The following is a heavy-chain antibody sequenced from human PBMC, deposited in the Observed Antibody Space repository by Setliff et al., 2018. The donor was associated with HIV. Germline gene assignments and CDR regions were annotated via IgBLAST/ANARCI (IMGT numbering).Heavy chain of an antibody. CDR2: IRSKTYGGTT. D-gene: IGHD3-22*01. Sequence: PGGSLRLSCTVSGFTFGDYTMSWVRQAPGKGLEWVGFIRSKTYGGTTEYAASVRGRFTISRDNAKNSLYLQMNSLRAEDTAVYYCARASSYYYDSSGYSSYFDYWGQGTLVTVSS. J-gene: IGHJ4*02. CDR1: GFTFGDYT. CDR3: ARASSYYYDSSGYSSYFDY. V-gene: IGHV3-49*04.